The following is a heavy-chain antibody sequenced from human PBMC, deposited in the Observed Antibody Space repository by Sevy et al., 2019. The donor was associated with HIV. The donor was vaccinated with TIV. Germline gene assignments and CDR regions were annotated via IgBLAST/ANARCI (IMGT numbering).Heavy chain of an antibody. D-gene: IGHD3-9*01. CDR2: IFPGNSAT. CDR3: ARGPLVTPVHWHDS. J-gene: IGHJ5*01. Sequence: GESLKISCKGSGYTFSSFWIGWARQMPGKGLEWMGIIFPGNSATRYSPSFQGQVTISVDKATSTAYLQWSSLKASDTAVYYCARGPLVTPVHWHDSWGQGTLVTVSS. V-gene: IGHV5-51*01. CDR1: GYTFSSFW.